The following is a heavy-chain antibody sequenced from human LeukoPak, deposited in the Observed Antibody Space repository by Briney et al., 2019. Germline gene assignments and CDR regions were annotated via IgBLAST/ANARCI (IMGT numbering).Heavy chain of an antibody. Sequence: SETLSLTCTISGGSLSPYYWNWIRQPAGKGLEWIGRIYSSGTTNYNPSLRSRVSMSVDTSKNQFSLKLSSVVAADTAVYYCAREGGYCNSGYCYISLDYWGQGALLTVSS. D-gene: IGHD2-2*02. V-gene: IGHV4-4*07. CDR3: AREGGYCNSGYCYISLDY. J-gene: IGHJ4*02. CDR2: IYSSGTT. CDR1: GGSLSPYY.